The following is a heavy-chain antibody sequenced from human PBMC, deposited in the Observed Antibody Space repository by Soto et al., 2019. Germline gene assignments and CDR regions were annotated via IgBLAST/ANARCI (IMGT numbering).Heavy chain of an antibody. CDR2: ISTDGSGT. CDR1: GLTFSSYW. CDR3: ARAPYSSGWWGFDY. V-gene: IGHV3-74*01. D-gene: IGHD6-19*01. Sequence: EVQLVESGGGLVQPGGSLRLSCAASGLTFSSYWMHWVRQAPGKGLVWVSRISTDGSGTTYADSVKGRFTISRDNATNTLYLQMNSLRTEDTAVYYCARAPYSSGWWGFDYWGQGNLVTVSS. J-gene: IGHJ4*02.